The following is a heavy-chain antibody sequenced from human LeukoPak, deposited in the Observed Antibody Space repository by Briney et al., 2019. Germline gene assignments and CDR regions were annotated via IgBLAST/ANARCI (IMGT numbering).Heavy chain of an antibody. J-gene: IGHJ4*02. Sequence: SQTLSLTCAISGDSVSSNSAACNWIRQSPSRGLEWLGRTYYRSKWYNDYAASVKSRIIINPDTSKNHFSLQLNSVTPEDAAVYYCARELTGGDYFDYWGQGTLVTVSS. CDR1: GDSVSSNSAA. D-gene: IGHD7-27*01. CDR3: ARELTGGDYFDY. V-gene: IGHV6-1*01. CDR2: TYYRSKWYN.